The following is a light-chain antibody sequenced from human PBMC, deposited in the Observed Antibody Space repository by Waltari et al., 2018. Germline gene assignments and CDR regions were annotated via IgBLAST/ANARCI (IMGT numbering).Light chain of an antibody. CDR3: CSYAGASTHVV. CDR2: EVT. CDR1: SSDVGRSKL. Sequence: QSALTQPASVSGSPGQSITIPCTGTSSDVGRSKLVSWYQQHPGKAPKLMIYEVTKRPSGVSNRFSGSKSGNTASLTISGLQAEDESDYYCCSYAGASTHVVFGGGTKVTVL. J-gene: IGLJ2*01. V-gene: IGLV2-23*02.